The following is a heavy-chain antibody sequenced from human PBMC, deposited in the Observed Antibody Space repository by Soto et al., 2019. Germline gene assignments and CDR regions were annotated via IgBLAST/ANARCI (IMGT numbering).Heavy chain of an antibody. Sequence: PSETLSLTCTVSGGSMSSSSYYWGWIRQPPGKGLEWIGSIYYSGSTYYNPSLKSRVTISVETSMNRFSLNLSSVTAADTAVYYCVRLLLGSHHGDYEGQRDHWGQGALVTVSS. CDR3: VRLLLGSHHGDYEGQRDH. CDR1: GGSMSSSSYY. D-gene: IGHD4-17*01. CDR2: IYYSGST. J-gene: IGHJ4*02. V-gene: IGHV4-39*01.